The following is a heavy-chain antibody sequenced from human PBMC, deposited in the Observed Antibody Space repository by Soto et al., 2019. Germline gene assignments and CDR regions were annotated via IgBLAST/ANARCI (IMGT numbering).Heavy chain of an antibody. CDR3: ARLTGVEVSDFGVGIIRWREDYYYYYMDV. CDR2: IYYSGST. CDR1: GGSISSSSYY. Sequence: SETLSLTCTVSGGSISSSSYYWGWIRQPPGKGLEWIGSIYYSGSTYYNPSLKSRVTISVDTSKNQFSLKLSSVTAADTAVYYCARLTGVEVSDFGVGIIRWREDYYYYYMDVWGKGTTVTVSS. J-gene: IGHJ6*03. V-gene: IGHV4-39*01. D-gene: IGHD3-3*01.